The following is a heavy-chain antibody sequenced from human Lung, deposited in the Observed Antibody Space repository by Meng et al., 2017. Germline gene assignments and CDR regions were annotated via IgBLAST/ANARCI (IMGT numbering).Heavy chain of an antibody. CDR2: IYNSGST. V-gene: IGHV4-30-4*01. CDR1: GGPISSSNYY. J-gene: IGHJ2*01. Sequence: HVHPPDPGPGRVKPSQPLSLPCTVSGGPISSSNYYWSWIRQPPGKGLEWSGHIYNSGSTYYNPSLKSRITISVDTSKNQFSLKLSSVTAADTAVYYCARGQKGYFDLWGRGTLVTVSS. CDR3: ARGQKGYFDL.